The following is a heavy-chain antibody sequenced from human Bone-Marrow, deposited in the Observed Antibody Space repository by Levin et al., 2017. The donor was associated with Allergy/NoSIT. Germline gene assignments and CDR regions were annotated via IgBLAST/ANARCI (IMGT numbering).Heavy chain of an antibody. Sequence: KPGESLKISCKGSGYSFSSFWIGWVRQMPGKGLEWMGIIYPGDSDTRYSPSFEGQVTVSADKSISTAYLHWSSLKASDTAVYYCATVGIRGIYWGQGALVTVSS. CDR2: IYPGDSDT. V-gene: IGHV5-51*01. CDR3: ATVGIRGIY. D-gene: IGHD3-10*01. CDR1: GYSFSSFW. J-gene: IGHJ4*02.